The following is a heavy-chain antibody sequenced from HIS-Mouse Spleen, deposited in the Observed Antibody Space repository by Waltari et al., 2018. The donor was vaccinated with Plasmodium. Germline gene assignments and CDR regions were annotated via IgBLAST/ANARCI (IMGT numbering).Heavy chain of an antibody. J-gene: IGHJ4*02. D-gene: IGHD6-6*01. V-gene: IGHV3-30*18. CDR1: GFTFSSYG. CDR3: AKILSYSSSPEDY. Sequence: QVQLVESGGGVVQPGRSLRLSCAASGFTFSSYGMHWVRQAPGKGGEWGAVISYDGSNKYYADSVKGRFTISRDNSKNTLYLQMNSLRAEDTAVYYCAKILSYSSSPEDYWGQGTLVTVSS. CDR2: ISYDGSNK.